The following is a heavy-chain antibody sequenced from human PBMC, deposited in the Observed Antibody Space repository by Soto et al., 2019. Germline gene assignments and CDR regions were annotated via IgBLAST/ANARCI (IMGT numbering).Heavy chain of an antibody. J-gene: IGHJ4*02. CDR1: GFTFSSYG. CDR2: ISGDGTST. Sequence: EVQLLESGGGLVQPGGSLRLSCTASGFTFSSYGMSWVRQAPGKGLEWVSSISGDGTSTYYVDSVKGRCTISRDNYKNTLSLQMNSLRTEDTAVYYCAKDITFDSSAYNYWGQGILVTVSS. CDR3: AKDITFDSSAYNY. D-gene: IGHD3-22*01. V-gene: IGHV3-23*01.